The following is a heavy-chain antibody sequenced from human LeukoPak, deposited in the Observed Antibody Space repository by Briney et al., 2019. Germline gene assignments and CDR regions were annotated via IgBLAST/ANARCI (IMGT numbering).Heavy chain of an antibody. V-gene: IGHV4-59*01. CDR1: GGSISSYY. Sequence: SETLSLTCNVSGGSISSYYWTWIRQSPGKGLEWIGYIFDSGGTNHNPSLKSRITISLDMSKKQFSLKLGSVSAADTAVYYCARGAGYSGNYDDAFDIWGQGTMVTVSS. D-gene: IGHD1-26*01. J-gene: IGHJ3*02. CDR2: IFDSGGT. CDR3: ARGAGYSGNYDDAFDI.